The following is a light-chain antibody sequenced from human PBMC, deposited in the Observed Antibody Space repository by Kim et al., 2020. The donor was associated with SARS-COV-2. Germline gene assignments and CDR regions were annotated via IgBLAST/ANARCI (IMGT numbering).Light chain of an antibody. J-gene: IGLJ2*01. Sequence: ALVRTVRITCRGDSLISYYATWYQQKPGQAPIFVIYGKNNRPSVIPDRFSGSSSGNTASLTITGTQAGDEADYYCNSRDSNDNVVFGGGTRLTVL. CDR1: SLISYY. CDR2: GKN. V-gene: IGLV3-19*01. CDR3: NSRDSNDNVV.